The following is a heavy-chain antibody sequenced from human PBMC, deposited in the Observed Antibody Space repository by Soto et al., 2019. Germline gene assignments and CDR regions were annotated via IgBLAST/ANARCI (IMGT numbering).Heavy chain of an antibody. V-gene: IGHV1-69*01. CDR2: IIPIFGTA. CDR1: GGTFSSYA. J-gene: IGHJ6*02. CDR3: ARDLSIKGSWYSSGYYYGMDV. Sequence: QVQLVQSGAEVKKPWSSVKVSCKASGGTFSSYAISWERQAPGQGLERMGGIIPIFGTANYAQKFQGRVTITADESTSAAYMELSILRSEDTAVYYCARDLSIKGSWYSSGYYYGMDVWGQGTTVTVSS. D-gene: IGHD2-15*01.